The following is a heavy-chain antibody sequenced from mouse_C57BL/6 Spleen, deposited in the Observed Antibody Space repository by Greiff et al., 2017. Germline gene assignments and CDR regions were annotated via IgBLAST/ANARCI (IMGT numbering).Heavy chain of an antibody. V-gene: IGHV2-2*01. CDR3: ARVNDYDAYYFDY. J-gene: IGHJ2*01. D-gene: IGHD2-4*01. CDR1: DFSLTNYG. Sequence: VKLVESGPGLVQPSQSLSITCTVSDFSLTNYGVHWARQSPGKGLEWLGVIWSGGSTDYNAAFISRLSINKDNSKSQVFFKMNSLQADDTAIYYCARVNDYDAYYFDYWGQGTTLTVSS. CDR2: IWSGGST.